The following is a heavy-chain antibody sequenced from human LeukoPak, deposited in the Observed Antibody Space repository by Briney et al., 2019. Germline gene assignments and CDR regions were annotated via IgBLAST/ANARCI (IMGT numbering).Heavy chain of an antibody. CDR2: IYYSGST. Sequence: SETLSLTCTVSGGSISSYYWSWIRQPPGKGLEWIGYIYYSGSTNYNPSLKSRVTISVDTSKNQFSLKLSSVTAADTAVYYCARVSLGSTSVSPHLDYWGQGTLVTVSS. D-gene: IGHD2-2*01. CDR1: GGSISSYY. V-gene: IGHV4-59*01. CDR3: ARVSLGSTSVSPHLDY. J-gene: IGHJ4*02.